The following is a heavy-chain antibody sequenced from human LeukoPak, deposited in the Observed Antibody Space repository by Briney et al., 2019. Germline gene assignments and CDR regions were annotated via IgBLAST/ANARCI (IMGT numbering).Heavy chain of an antibody. CDR2: ISGSGGST. Sequence: GSLRLSCAASGFTFSSYAMSWVRQAPGKGLEWVSAISGSGGSTYYADSGKGRFTISRDNSKNTLYLQMNSLRAEDTAVYYRAKYYYDSSGYPRFDPWGQGTLVTVSS. D-gene: IGHD3-22*01. V-gene: IGHV3-23*01. CDR1: GFTFSSYA. CDR3: AKYYYDSSGYPRFDP. J-gene: IGHJ5*02.